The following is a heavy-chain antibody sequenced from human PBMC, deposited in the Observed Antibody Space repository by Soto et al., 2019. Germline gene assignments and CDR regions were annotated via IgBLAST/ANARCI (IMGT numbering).Heavy chain of an antibody. CDR2: IYHSGST. V-gene: IGHV4-4*02. CDR3: ASGRDIVVVPAALEYYFDY. CDR1: GGSISSSNW. Sequence: SETLSLTCAVSGGSISSSNWWSWVRQPPGKGLEWIGEIYHSGSTNYNPSLKSRVTISVDKSKNQFSLKLSSVTAADTAVYYCASGRDIVVVPAALEYYFDYWGQGTLVTVSS. J-gene: IGHJ4*02. D-gene: IGHD2-2*01.